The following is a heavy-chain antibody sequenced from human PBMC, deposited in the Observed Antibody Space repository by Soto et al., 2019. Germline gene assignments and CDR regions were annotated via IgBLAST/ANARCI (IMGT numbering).Heavy chain of an antibody. Sequence: SETLSLTCTVSGGSISSGDYYWSWIRQPPGKGLEWIGYIYYSGSTFYNPSLKNRVTISLDTSKIQFSLKLSSVTAADTAVYYRVREGGDNWFDPWGQGTLVTVSS. CDR3: VREGGDNWFDP. CDR2: IYYSGST. D-gene: IGHD3-16*01. V-gene: IGHV4-30-4*01. CDR1: GGSISSGDYY. J-gene: IGHJ5*02.